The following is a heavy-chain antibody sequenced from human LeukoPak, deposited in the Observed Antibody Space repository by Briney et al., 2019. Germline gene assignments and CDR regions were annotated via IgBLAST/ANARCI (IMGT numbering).Heavy chain of an antibody. CDR1: GGSISSGNCY. V-gene: IGHV4-61*02. D-gene: IGHD3-22*01. J-gene: IGHJ3*02. Sequence: SETLSLTCSVSGGSISSGNCYWSWIRQPAGRGLEWIGRIHTRGSTNYNPSLQSRVTISVDTSKNQFSLKLSSVTAADTAVYFCARGPYSYNSSGAFDIWGQGTMVTVSS. CDR2: IHTRGST. CDR3: ARGPYSYNSSGAFDI.